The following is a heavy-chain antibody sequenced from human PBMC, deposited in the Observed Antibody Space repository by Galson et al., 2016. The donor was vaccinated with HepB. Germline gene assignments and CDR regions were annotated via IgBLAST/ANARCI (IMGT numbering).Heavy chain of an antibody. J-gene: IGHJ5*02. Sequence: SLRLSCAASGLPFSATGFHWVRQAPGKWLEWVGRIRSKPNKYATIYAESVKGRFNISRDDSKNTTYLQMSNLETDDTAVYYCTKHTRGWFDPWGQGTLVTVSS. V-gene: IGHV3-73*01. CDR1: GLPFSATG. CDR2: IRSKPNKYAT. D-gene: IGHD1-26*01. CDR3: TKHTRGWFDP.